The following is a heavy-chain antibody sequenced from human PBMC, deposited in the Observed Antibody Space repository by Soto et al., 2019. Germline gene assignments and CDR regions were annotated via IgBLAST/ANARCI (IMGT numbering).Heavy chain of an antibody. CDR2: ISYDGGNK. V-gene: IGHV3-30*03. CDR1: GFTFSSSG. Sequence: ESGGGVVQPGRSVRLSCAASGFTFSSSGIHWVRQAPGKGLEWVAVISYDGGNKYYVDSVKGRFTISRDNSKNTLYLQMNSLRAEDTAVYYCATDFSGWYGSSEYGFWGQGTLVTVSS. D-gene: IGHD6-19*01. CDR3: ATDFSGWYGSSEYGF. J-gene: IGHJ4*02.